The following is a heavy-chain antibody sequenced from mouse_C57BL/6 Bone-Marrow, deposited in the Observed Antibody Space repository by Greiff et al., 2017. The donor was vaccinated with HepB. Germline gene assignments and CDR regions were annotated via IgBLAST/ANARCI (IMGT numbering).Heavy chain of an antibody. CDR1: GYTFTSYW. V-gene: IGHV1-72*01. CDR2: IDPNSGGT. J-gene: IGHJ2*01. CDR3: ARMGRQNLRNFDY. D-gene: IGHD1-1*01. Sequence: QVHVKQPGAELVKPGASVKLSCKASGYTFTSYWMHWVKQRPGRGLEWIGRIDPNSGGTKYNEKFKSKATLTVDKPSSTAYMQLSSLTSEDSAVYYCARMGRQNLRNFDYWGQGTTLTVSS.